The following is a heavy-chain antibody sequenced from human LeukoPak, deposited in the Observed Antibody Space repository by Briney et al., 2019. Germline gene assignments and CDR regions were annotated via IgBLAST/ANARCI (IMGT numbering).Heavy chain of an antibody. CDR3: ARDGYCSSTSCYTPRAMDV. CDR2: ISSSSSYI. CDR1: GFTLSSYS. J-gene: IGHJ6*02. D-gene: IGHD2-2*02. Sequence: GGSLRLSCAASGFTLSSYSMNWVRQAPGKGLEWVSSISSSSSYIYYADSVKGRFTISRDNAKNSLYLQMNSLRAEDTAVYYCARDGYCSSTSCYTPRAMDVWGQGTTVTVSS. V-gene: IGHV3-21*01.